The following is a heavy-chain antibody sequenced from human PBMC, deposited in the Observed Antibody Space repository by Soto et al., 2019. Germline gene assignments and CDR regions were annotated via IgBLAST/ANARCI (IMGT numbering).Heavy chain of an antibody. CDR2: ISSSGSTI. Sequence: EVQLVESGGGLVQPGGSLRLSCAASGFTFSSYEMNWVRQAPGKGLEWVSYISSSGSTIYYADSVKGRFTISRDNAENSLYLQMNSLRAEDTAVYYCARDGYSYGSHPKFNYWGQGTLVTVSS. CDR3: ARDGYSYGSHPKFNY. D-gene: IGHD5-18*01. V-gene: IGHV3-48*03. CDR1: GFTFSSYE. J-gene: IGHJ4*02.